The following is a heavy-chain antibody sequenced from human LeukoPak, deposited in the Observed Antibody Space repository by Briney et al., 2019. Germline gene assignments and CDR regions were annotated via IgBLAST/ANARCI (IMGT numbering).Heavy chain of an antibody. D-gene: IGHD1-14*01. CDR2: IYPGDSDT. Sequence: GESLKISCQVSGYSFTNYWIVWVRQMPGKGLEWMGIIYPGDSDTRYSPSFQGQVTISADKSISTAYLQWSSLKASDTAMYYCARQAITHDAFDIWGQGTMVTVSS. CDR1: GYSFTNYW. V-gene: IGHV5-51*01. CDR3: ARQAITHDAFDI. J-gene: IGHJ3*02.